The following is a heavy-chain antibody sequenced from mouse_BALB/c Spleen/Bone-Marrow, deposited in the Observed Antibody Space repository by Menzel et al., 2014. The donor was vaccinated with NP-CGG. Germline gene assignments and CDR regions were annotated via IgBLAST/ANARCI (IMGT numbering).Heavy chain of an antibody. D-gene: IGHD2-2*01. CDR2: IDPASGDT. J-gene: IGHJ1*01. CDR3: ARVNPWYFDV. V-gene: IGHV14-3*02. CDR1: GFNIKDTY. Sequence: VQLKQSGAELVKPGASVKLSCTASGFNIKDTYIHCVMQRPEQGLAWIGRIDPASGDTKFDPKFQGKATITADTSPNTAYLQVTSLTSEGTAVYYCARVNPWYFDVWGAGTTVTVSS.